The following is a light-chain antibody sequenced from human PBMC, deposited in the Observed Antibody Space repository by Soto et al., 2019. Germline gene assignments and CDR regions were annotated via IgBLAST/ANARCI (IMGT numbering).Light chain of an antibody. CDR1: SSNIGSNT. CDR3: AAWDDSLTGYVV. J-gene: IGLJ2*01. Sequence: QSVLTQPPSASGTPGQRVTISCSGSSSNIGSNTVNGYQQLPGTAPKLLIYSNNQRPSGVPDRFSGSKSGTSASLAISGLQSEAGADYYCAAWDDSLTGYVVFGGGTKLTVL. CDR2: SNN. V-gene: IGLV1-44*01.